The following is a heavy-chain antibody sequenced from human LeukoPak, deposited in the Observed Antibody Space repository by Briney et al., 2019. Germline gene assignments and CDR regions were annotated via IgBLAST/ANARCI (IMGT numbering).Heavy chain of an antibody. V-gene: IGHV1-69*13. CDR3: ARGDVVVTAIQRDPRYYYYGMDV. CDR2: IIPIFGTA. D-gene: IGHD2-21*02. J-gene: IGHJ6*02. Sequence: ASVNVSCKASGGTFSSYAISWVRQAPGQGLEWMGGIIPIFGTANDAQKFQGRVTITADESTSTAYMELSSLRSEDTAVYYCARGDVVVTAIQRDPRYYYYGMDVWGQGTTVTVSS. CDR1: GGTFSSYA.